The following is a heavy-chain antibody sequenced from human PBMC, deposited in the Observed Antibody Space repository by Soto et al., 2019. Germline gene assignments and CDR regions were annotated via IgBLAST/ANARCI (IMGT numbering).Heavy chain of an antibody. CDR2: IYYSGST. J-gene: IGHJ4*02. CDR1: GRSISSYY. V-gene: IGHV4-59*08. Sequence: PSATLALTSPVSGRSISSYYWSWIRQPPGLGLEWIGYIYYSGSTNYNPSLKSRVTISVDTSKNQFSLKLSSVTAADTAVYYCASLAFHYYDSSGYPFDYWGQGTLVTVS. D-gene: IGHD3-22*01. CDR3: ASLAFHYYDSSGYPFDY.